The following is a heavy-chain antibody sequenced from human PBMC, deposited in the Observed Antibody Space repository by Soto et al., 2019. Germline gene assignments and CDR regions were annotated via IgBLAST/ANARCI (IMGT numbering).Heavy chain of an antibody. J-gene: IGHJ6*02. D-gene: IGHD4-17*01. CDR2: ISYDGSNK. V-gene: IGHV3-30-3*01. CDR1: GFTFSSYA. CDR3: AKTTVTHYYYYGMDV. Sequence: LRLSCAASGFTFSSYAMHWVRQAPGKGLEWVAVISYDGSNKYYADSVKGRFTISRDNSKNTLYLQMNSLRAEDTAVYYCAKTTVTHYYYYGMDVWGQGTTVTVSS.